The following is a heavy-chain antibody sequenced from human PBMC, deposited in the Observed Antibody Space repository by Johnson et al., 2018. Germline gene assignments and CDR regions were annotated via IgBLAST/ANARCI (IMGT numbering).Heavy chain of an antibody. CDR2: IKQDGSEK. J-gene: IGHJ1*01. Sequence: VQLVESGGGLVQPGGSLRLSCAASGFTFSSYWMSWVRQAPGKGLEWVANIKQDGSEKYYVDSVKGRFTISRDDSKNTLYLQMNSLKTEDTAVYYGSTVPHYYYDSSGYYPIQHWGQGTLVTVSS. V-gene: IGHV3-7*03. CDR3: STVPHYYYDSSGYYPIQH. D-gene: IGHD3-22*01. CDR1: GFTFSSYW.